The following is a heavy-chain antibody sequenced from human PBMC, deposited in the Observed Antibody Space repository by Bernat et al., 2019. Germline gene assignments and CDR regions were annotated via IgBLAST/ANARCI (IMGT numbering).Heavy chain of an antibody. CDR1: GGTFSSYA. V-gene: IGHV1-69*06. D-gene: IGHD6-19*01. CDR3: ARDLSWPVAVAGTSYFQH. Sequence: QVQLVQSGAEVKKPGSSVKVSCKASGGTFSSYAISWVRQAPGQGLEWMGGIIPIFGTANYAQKLQGRVTMTTDTSTSTAYMELRSLRSDDTAVYYCARDLSWPVAVAGTSYFQHWGQGTLVTVSS. J-gene: IGHJ1*01. CDR2: IIPIFGTA.